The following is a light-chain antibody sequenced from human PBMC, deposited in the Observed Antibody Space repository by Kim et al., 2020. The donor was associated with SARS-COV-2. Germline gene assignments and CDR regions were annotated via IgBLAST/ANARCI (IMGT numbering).Light chain of an antibody. CDR2: QER. Sequence: VSPGRTAGNTCSGDKLGDKYACWYQQKPGQSPVLVIYQERKRPSGIPERFSGSNSGNTATLTISGTQAMDGADYYCQAWDSSTVVFGGGTQLTVL. CDR3: QAWDSSTVV. J-gene: IGLJ2*01. V-gene: IGLV3-1*01. CDR1: KLGDKY.